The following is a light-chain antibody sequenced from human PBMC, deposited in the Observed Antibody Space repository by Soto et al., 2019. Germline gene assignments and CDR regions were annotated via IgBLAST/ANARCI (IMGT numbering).Light chain of an antibody. J-gene: IGKJ1*01. CDR1: QSVSSN. Sequence: EVVLTQSPVTLSLSPGERATLSCRASQSVSSNLAWYQQKPGQAPRLLIYGASSRATGIPDRFSGSGSGTDFTLTITRLEPEDFAVYYCQQYGTSPRMFGQGTKVDIK. V-gene: IGKV3-20*01. CDR3: QQYGTSPRM. CDR2: GAS.